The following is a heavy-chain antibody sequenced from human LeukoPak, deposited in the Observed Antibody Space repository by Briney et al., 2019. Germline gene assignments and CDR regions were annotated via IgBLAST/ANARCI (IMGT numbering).Heavy chain of an antibody. V-gene: IGHV4-30-4*01. CDR3: ARSSGYATFDY. Sequence: PSETLSLTCTVSGGSISSGDYYWSWIRQPPGKGLEWIGYIYYSGSTYYNPSLKSRVTISVDTSKNQFSLKLSSVTAADTAVYYCARSSGYATFDYWGQGTLVNVSS. D-gene: IGHD5-12*01. CDR2: IYYSGST. CDR1: GGSISSGDYY. J-gene: IGHJ4*02.